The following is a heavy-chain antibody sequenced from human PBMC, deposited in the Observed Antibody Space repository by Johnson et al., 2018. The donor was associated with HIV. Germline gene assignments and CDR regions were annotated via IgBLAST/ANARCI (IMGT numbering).Heavy chain of an antibody. Sequence: VQLVESGGGLVQPGGSLRLSCAASGFTVSKNYMSWVRQALGKGLEWVSVIYSGGSTHYVDSVKGRFTISRDNSKNMLYLQTNSLRAEDTAVYYCASGSGSYWNVFDIWGQVTMVIVSS. CDR3: ASGSGSYWNVFDI. CDR1: GFTVSKNY. CDR2: IYSGGST. J-gene: IGHJ3*02. V-gene: IGHV3-66*02. D-gene: IGHD1-26*01.